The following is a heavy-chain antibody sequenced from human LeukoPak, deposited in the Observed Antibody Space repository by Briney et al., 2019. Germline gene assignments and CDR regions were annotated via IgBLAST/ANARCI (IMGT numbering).Heavy chain of an antibody. D-gene: IGHD3-22*01. V-gene: IGHV4-39*01. CDR2: IYYSGST. CDR3: ARGHIYYDSSGSQSYYFDY. J-gene: IGHJ4*02. CDR1: GGSISSSSYY. Sequence: SETLSLTCTVSGGSISSSSYYWGWIRQPPGKGLEWIGSIYYSGSTYYNPSLKSRVTISVDTSKNQFSLKLSSVTAADTAVYYCARGHIYYDSSGSQSYYFDYWGQGTLVTVSS.